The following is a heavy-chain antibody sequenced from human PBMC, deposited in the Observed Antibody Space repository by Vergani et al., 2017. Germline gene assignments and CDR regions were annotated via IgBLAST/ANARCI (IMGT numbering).Heavy chain of an antibody. CDR2: ISSSSSTI. J-gene: IGHJ4*02. V-gene: IGHV3-48*01. CDR3: ARRIFSSFDY. CDR1: GFTFSSYS. Sequence: EVQLVESGGGLVQPGGSLRLSCAASGFTFSSYSMNWVRQAPGKGLEWVSYISSSSSTIYYADSVKGRFTISRDNAKNSLYLQMNSLGAEDTAVYYCARRIFSSFDYWGQGTLVTVSS. D-gene: IGHD3-3*01.